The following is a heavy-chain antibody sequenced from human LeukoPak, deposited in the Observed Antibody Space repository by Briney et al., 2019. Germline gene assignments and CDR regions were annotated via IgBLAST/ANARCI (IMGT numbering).Heavy chain of an antibody. Sequence: SETLSLTCTVSGYSISSGYYWGWIRQPPGKGLEWIGSIYHSGITYYNPSLKSRVTISVDTSKNQFFLKLSSVTAADTAVYYCALGDAYYYYGMDVWGQGTTVTVSS. CDR1: GYSISSGYY. V-gene: IGHV4-38-2*02. J-gene: IGHJ6*02. CDR3: ALGDAYYYYGMDV. CDR2: IYHSGIT. D-gene: IGHD4-17*01.